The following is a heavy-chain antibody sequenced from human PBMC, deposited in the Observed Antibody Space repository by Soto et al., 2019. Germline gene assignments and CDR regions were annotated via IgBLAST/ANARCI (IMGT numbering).Heavy chain of an antibody. CDR1: GYTFTSYD. D-gene: IGHD4-17*01. J-gene: IGHJ4*02. V-gene: IGHV1-8*01. Sequence: QVQLVQSGAEVKKPGASVKVSCKASGYTFTSYDINWVRQATRQGLEWMGWMNPNSGNTGYAQNFQGRVTMTRNTSLSTAYMGLSSLRAEDTAVYYCASSLYGDNVDYWCQGALVSVSS. CDR2: MNPNSGNT. CDR3: ASSLYGDNVDY.